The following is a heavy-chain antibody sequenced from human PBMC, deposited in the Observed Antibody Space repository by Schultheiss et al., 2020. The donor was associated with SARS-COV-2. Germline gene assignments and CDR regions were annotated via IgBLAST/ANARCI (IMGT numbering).Heavy chain of an antibody. V-gene: IGHV4-31*01. CDR2: IYYSGST. CDR1: GGSISSGGYY. D-gene: IGHD2-15*01. Sequence: SETLSLTCTVSGGSISSGGYYWGWIRHHPGKGLEWIGYIYYSGSTYYNPSLKSLVTISVDTSRNQFSLKLSSVTAADTAVYYCARINCSGGSCFSIYYYYGMDVWGQGTTVTVSS. J-gene: IGHJ6*02. CDR3: ARINCSGGSCFSIYYYYGMDV.